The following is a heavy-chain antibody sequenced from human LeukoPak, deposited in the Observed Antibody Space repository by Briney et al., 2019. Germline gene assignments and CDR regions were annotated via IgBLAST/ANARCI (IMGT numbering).Heavy chain of an antibody. CDR2: ICLDGRI. D-gene: IGHD2-15*01. Sequence: SETLSLTCAVYGGSFSGYYWSWIRQPAGKGLEWIGEICLDGRIHYTPSLKSRISISIDRSKDQFSLNLISVAAADTAIYFCASQGGLRNDFWGQGTLVTVSS. J-gene: IGHJ4*02. V-gene: IGHV4-34*01. CDR1: GGSFSGYY. CDR3: ASQGGLRNDF.